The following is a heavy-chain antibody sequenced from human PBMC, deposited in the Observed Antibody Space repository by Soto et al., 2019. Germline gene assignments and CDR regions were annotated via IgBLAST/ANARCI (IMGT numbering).Heavy chain of an antibody. V-gene: IGHV1-18*04. CDR2: VSGNNGNT. J-gene: IGHJ4*02. CDR1: GYTFTNHG. CDR3: ARDFYPLAYYFDY. Sequence: ASVKVSCKASGYTFTNHGISWVRQAPGQAPAWLGWVSGNNGNTKYAQGLKGRVTLTTDTSTSTAYMELRSLRSDDTAVYYCARDFYPLAYYFDYWGQGTLVTVSS.